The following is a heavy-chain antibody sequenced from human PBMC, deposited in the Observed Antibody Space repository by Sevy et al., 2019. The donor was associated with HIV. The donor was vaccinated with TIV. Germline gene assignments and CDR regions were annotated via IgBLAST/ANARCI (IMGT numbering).Heavy chain of an antibody. CDR1: GYTFTSYY. CDR3: ATGLRDYDDSSGYSLVFDY. V-gene: IGHV1-46*01. J-gene: IGHJ4*02. D-gene: IGHD3-22*01. CDR2: INPSGGST. Sequence: ASVKVSCKASGYTFTSYYMHWVRQAPGQGLEWMGIINPSGGSTSYAQKFQGRVTMTRDTSTSTVYMELSSLRSEDTAVYYCATGLRDYDDSSGYSLVFDYWGQGTLVTVSS.